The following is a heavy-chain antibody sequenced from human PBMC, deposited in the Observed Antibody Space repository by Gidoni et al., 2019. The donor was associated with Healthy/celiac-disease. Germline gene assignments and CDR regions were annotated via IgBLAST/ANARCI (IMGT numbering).Heavy chain of an antibody. CDR3: AHRNGPLSTALGGMDV. Sequence: QITVKESGPTLVKPTQTLTLPCNFSGCSLSTRGVGLGWIRQPTGKALEWLALIYWNDDKRYSPSLTRRLTITKDTSNNQVVLTMTNMAPVDTATYYCAHRNGPLSTALGGMDVWGQGTTVTVSS. V-gene: IGHV2-5*01. CDR2: IYWNDDK. D-gene: IGHD2-8*01. CDR1: GCSLSTRGVG. J-gene: IGHJ6*02.